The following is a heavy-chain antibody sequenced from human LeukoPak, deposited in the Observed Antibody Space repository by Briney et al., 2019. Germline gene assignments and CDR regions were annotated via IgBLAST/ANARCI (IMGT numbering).Heavy chain of an antibody. CDR3: ARDRGYCGGDCYANDY. V-gene: IGHV4-61*02. D-gene: IGHD2-21*01. J-gene: IGHJ4*02. Sequence: SQTLSLTCTVSGGSISSGSYYWSWIRQPAGKGLEWIGRIYTSGSTSYNPSLKSRVTISVDTSKNQFSLTLRSVTAADTAVYFCARDRGYCGGDCYANDYWGQGTLVIVSS. CDR1: GGSISSGSYY. CDR2: IYTSGST.